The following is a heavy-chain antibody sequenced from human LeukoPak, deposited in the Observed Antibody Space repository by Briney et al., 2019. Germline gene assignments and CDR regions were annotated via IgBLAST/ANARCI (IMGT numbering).Heavy chain of an antibody. V-gene: IGHV1-18*01. CDR1: GYTFTSYG. Sequence: ASVKVSCKASGYTFTSYGISWVRQAPGQGLEWMGWISAYNGNTNYAQKLQGRVAMTTDTSTSTAYMELRSLRSDDTAVYYCASRARGAVADDAFDIWGQGTMVTVSS. CDR3: ASRARGAVADDAFDI. D-gene: IGHD6-19*01. J-gene: IGHJ3*02. CDR2: ISAYNGNT.